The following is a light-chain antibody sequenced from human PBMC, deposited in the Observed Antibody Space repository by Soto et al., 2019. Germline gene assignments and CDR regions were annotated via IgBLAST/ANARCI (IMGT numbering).Light chain of an antibody. Sequence: QSALTQPASVSGSPGQSITISCTGTSSDIGGYNYVSWYQQHPDKAPKLMIYEVSNRPSGISYRFSGSKSGNTASLTISGLQTDDEADYYCSSYTTSTTLGYVFGTGTKLTVL. J-gene: IGLJ1*01. CDR1: SSDIGGYNY. V-gene: IGLV2-14*01. CDR2: EVS. CDR3: SSYTTSTTLGYV.